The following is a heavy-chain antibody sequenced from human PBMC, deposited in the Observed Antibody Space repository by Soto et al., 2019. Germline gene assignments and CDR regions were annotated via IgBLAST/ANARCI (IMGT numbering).Heavy chain of an antibody. Sequence: ASETLSLTCTVYGISIDNYYCSWIRQSAGKGLEWIGRIYSSGTTNYNPSLKSRVTMSVDMSKSQFSLNVRSVTAADTAVYYCVRDVGGSGWFAPWGQGTLVTVSS. CDR3: VRDVGGSGWFAP. CDR2: IYSSGTT. CDR1: GISIDNYY. J-gene: IGHJ5*02. V-gene: IGHV4-4*07.